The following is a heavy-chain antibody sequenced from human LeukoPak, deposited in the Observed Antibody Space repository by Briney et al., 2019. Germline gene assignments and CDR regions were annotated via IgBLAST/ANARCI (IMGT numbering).Heavy chain of an antibody. J-gene: IGHJ4*02. CDR1: GFTFSSYS. D-gene: IGHD5-18*01. Sequence: GGSLRLSCAASGFTFSSYSMNWVRQAPGKGLEWVSSISSSSSYIYYADSVKGRFTISRDNAKNSLYLQMNSLRAEDTAVYFCARVGWDTAMVTSPHFDYWGQGTLVTVSS. CDR3: ARVGWDTAMVTSPHFDY. CDR2: ISSSSSYI. V-gene: IGHV3-21*01.